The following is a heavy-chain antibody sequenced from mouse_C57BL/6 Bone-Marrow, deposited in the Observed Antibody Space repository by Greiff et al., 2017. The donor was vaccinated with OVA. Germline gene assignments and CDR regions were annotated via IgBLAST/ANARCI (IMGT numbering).Heavy chain of an antibody. Sequence: VQLQQSGAELVRPGASVKLSCTASGFNIKDDYMHWVKQRPEQGLEWIGWIDPENGDTEYASKFKGKATLTVDKSSSTAYMELRSLTSEDTAVYYCARGPYDLLFDYWGQGTTLTVSS. J-gene: IGHJ2*01. CDR2: IDPENGDT. CDR3: ARGPYDLLFDY. D-gene: IGHD1-1*01. V-gene: IGHV14-4*01. CDR1: GFNIKDDY.